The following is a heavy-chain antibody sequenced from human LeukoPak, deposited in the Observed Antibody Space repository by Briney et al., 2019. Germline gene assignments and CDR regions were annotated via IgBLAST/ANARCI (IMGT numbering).Heavy chain of an antibody. CDR3: ARLDYAGSEPVDF. Sequence: GESLKISCTASGYRFSDSWIGWVRQKPGKGLEWMGIVYPDDSDTRYSPSFQGQVTISADKSINTAYLQWSSLKASDTAMFYCARLDYAGSEPVDFWGPGTLVTVSS. CDR1: GYRFSDSW. V-gene: IGHV5-51*01. D-gene: IGHD4-23*01. J-gene: IGHJ4*02. CDR2: VYPDDSDT.